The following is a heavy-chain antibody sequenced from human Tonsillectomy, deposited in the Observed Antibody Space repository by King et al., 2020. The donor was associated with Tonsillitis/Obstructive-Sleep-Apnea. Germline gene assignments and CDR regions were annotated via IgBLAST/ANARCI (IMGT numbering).Heavy chain of an antibody. CDR1: GGTFSSYA. CDR2: IIPIFGTA. D-gene: IGHD2-2*01. CDR3: ARVASDCSSTSCRYYYYYMDV. Sequence: VQLVESGAEVKKPGSSVKFSCKASGGTFSSYAISWVRQAPGQGLEWMGGIIPIFGTANYAQKFQGRVTITADESTSTAYMELSSLRSEDTAVYYCARVASDCSSTSCRYYYYYMDVWGKGTTVTVSS. J-gene: IGHJ6*03. V-gene: IGHV1-69*01.